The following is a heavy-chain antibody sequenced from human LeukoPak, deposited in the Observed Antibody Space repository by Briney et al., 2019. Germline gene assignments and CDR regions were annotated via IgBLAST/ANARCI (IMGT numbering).Heavy chain of an antibody. CDR3: ARYCTNTNCLPNYYGMDV. CDR2: IIASGGRT. CDR1: GLTLSSYA. V-gene: IGHV3-23*01. D-gene: IGHD2-2*01. Sequence: GGCLRLACAPAGLTLSSYAMSWVRQTPGKGLGWDSAIIASGGRTYHADSVKGRFTISRDNSKNTPYLQLNSLRVEDTAVYYCARYCTNTNCLPNYYGMDVWGQGTTVTVSS. J-gene: IGHJ6*02.